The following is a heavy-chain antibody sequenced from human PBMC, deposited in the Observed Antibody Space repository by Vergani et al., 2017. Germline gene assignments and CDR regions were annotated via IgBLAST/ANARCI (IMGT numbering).Heavy chain of an antibody. V-gene: IGHV4-61*02. CDR1: GVSVSSTAFY. CDR3: ARGETRTDWRDA. Sequence: QVQLQESGPGLVKPSQTLSLTCSVSGVSVSSTAFYWNWIRQPAGKGLEWIGRIYGSGNNNYNPSLQSLVTLSRDTSKNQFSLKVHSVTAADSAVYYCARGETRTDWRDAWGQGTQVVVAS. J-gene: IGHJ5*02. D-gene: IGHD2-8*02. CDR2: IYGSGNN.